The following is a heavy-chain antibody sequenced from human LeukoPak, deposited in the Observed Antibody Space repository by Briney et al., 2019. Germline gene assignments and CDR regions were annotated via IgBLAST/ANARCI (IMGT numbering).Heavy chain of an antibody. Sequence: SETLSLTCTVSGDSISSDDYYWSWIRQPAGKGLERIGYIYYSGSTNYKPSLKSRVTISVDTSKNQFSLKLSSVTAADTAVYYCARGGYYGSGNDFGFDPWGQGTQDTVSS. CDR3: ARGGYYGSGNDFGFDP. V-gene: IGHV4-61*10. D-gene: IGHD3-10*01. CDR1: GDSISSDDYY. J-gene: IGHJ5*02. CDR2: IYYSGST.